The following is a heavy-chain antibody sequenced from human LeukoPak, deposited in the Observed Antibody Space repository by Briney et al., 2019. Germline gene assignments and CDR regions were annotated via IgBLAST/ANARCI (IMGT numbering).Heavy chain of an antibody. Sequence: GASVKVSCKASGYTFTSYAMDWVRQAPGQRLEWMGWINAGNGNTKYSQKFQGRVTITRDTSASTAYMELSSLRSEDTAVYYCARVGTMVRGVTYFDYWGQGTLVTVSS. CDR2: INAGNGNT. D-gene: IGHD3-10*01. CDR1: GYTFTSYA. J-gene: IGHJ4*02. V-gene: IGHV1-3*01. CDR3: ARVGTMVRGVTYFDY.